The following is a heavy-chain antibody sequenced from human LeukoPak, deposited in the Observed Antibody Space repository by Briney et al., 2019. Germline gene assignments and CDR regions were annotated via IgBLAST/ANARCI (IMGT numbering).Heavy chain of an antibody. Sequence: SETLSLTCTVSGGSISSGTYYWGWIRQPPGKGLEWIGSMYYSGNTYYIPSLKSRITISVDTSKNQFSLKLNFVTAADTAVYYCARQGDDYGGTWGFDYWGQGTLVTVSS. CDR1: GGSISSGTYY. V-gene: IGHV4-39*01. J-gene: IGHJ4*02. D-gene: IGHD4-23*01. CDR3: ARQGDDYGGTWGFDY. CDR2: MYYSGNT.